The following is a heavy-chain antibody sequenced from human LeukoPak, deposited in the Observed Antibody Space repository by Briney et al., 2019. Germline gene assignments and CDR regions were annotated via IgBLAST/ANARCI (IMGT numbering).Heavy chain of an antibody. Sequence: GGSLRLSCAASGFTFSTYWMSWVRQAPGKGLEWVANIRQDGSKIYYVDSVKGRFTISRDNAKNSLFLQINSLRAEDTAVYYCANGGTYSSGPWGQGTLVTVSS. CDR3: ANGGTYSSGP. CDR1: GFTFSTYW. J-gene: IGHJ5*02. V-gene: IGHV3-7*01. CDR2: IRQDGSKI. D-gene: IGHD3-22*01.